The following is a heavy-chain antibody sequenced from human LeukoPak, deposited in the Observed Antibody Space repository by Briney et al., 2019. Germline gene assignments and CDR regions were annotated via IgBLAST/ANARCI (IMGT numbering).Heavy chain of an antibody. J-gene: IGHJ5*02. CDR2: IIPIFGTA. D-gene: IGHD2-2*01. Sequence: ASVKVSCKASGGTFSSYAISWVRQAPGQGLEWMGGIIPIFGTAHYAQKLQGRVTITADESTSTAYMELSSLRSEDTDVYYCAGDGRSVVVPAAVVTGMHWFDPWGQGTLVTVSS. V-gene: IGHV1-69*01. CDR1: GGTFSSYA. CDR3: AGDGRSVVVPAAVVTGMHWFDP.